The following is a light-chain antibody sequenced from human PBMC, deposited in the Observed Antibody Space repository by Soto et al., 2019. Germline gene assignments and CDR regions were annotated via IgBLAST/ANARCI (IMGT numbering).Light chain of an antibody. CDR2: GAS. Sequence: EIAMTQSTGTLSVSPGERATLSCRASQRVSSNLAWYQQKPGPAPRLLIYGASTRATGIPAMFSGSRSGTEFTLTISSLQSEDFAVYYCQQYNNWPPPTFGQGNKVEIK. CDR1: QRVSSN. J-gene: IGKJ1*01. CDR3: QQYNNWPPPT. V-gene: IGKV3-15*01.